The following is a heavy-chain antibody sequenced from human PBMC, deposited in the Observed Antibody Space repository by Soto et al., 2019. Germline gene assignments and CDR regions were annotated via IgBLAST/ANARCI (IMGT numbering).Heavy chain of an antibody. V-gene: IGHV3-48*02. CDR2: ISSSSNTI. D-gene: IGHD2-8*01. Sequence: EVQLVESGGGLVQPGGSLRLSCAASGFTFSTYNMNWVRQAPGKGLEWISYISSSSNTIYYADSVKGRFTISRDNAKNSLYLQMHSLRDEDTAVYYWARDREYYDAFDIWGQGTMVTVSS. CDR3: ARDREYYDAFDI. CDR1: GFTFSTYN. J-gene: IGHJ3*02.